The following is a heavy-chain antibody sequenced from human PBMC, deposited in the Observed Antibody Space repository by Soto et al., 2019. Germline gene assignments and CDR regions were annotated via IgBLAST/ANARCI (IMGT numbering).Heavy chain of an antibody. V-gene: IGHV4-30-4*01. CDR1: GGSISSGDYY. CDR3: ARVCSNTSCYYARNNWFDP. Sequence: PSETLSLTCTVSGGSISSGDYYWSWIRQPPGKGLEWIGYIYYSGSTYYNPSLKSRVTISVDTSKNQFSLKLSSVTAADTAVYYCARVCSNTSCYYARNNWFDPWGQGTLVTVSS. CDR2: IYYSGST. D-gene: IGHD2-2*01. J-gene: IGHJ5*02.